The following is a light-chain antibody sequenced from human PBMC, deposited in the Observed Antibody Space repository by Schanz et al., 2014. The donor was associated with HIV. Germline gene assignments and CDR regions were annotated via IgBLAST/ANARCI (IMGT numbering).Light chain of an antibody. J-gene: IGKJ1*01. CDR2: QAS. V-gene: IGKV1-5*03. CDR1: QSISDW. CDR3: QQYAVSSWT. Sequence: DIQMTQSPSTLSASVGDRVIIICRASQSISDWLAWYQQKPGKAPSVLIFQASRLKIGVPARFSGSGSGTEFTLTISSLQPDDFATYYCQQYAVSSWTFGLGTRVESK.